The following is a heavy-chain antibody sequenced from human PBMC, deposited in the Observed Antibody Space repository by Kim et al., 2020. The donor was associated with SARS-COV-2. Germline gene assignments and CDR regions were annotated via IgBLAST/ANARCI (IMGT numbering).Heavy chain of an antibody. Sequence: SETLSLTCAVYGGSFSGYYWSWIRQPPGKGLEWIGEINHSGRTNYNPSLKSRVTISVDTSKNQFSLKLTSVTAADAALYFCARRVSYTSGWGGHYCDLWG. CDR2: INHSGRT. CDR3: ARRVSYTSGWGGHYCDL. D-gene: IGHD3-10*01. J-gene: IGHJ2*01. V-gene: IGHV4-34*01. CDR1: GGSFSGYY.